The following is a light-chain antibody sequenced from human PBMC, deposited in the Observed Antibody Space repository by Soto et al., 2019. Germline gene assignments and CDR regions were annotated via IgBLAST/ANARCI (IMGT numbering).Light chain of an antibody. J-gene: IGKJ4*01. CDR2: DAS. V-gene: IGKV1-5*01. CDR3: QQYNNWPLT. CDR1: QSISSW. Sequence: DIQMTQSPSTLSASVGDRVTITCRASQSISSWLAWYQQKPGKAPKLLIYDASSLESGVPSRFSGSGSGTEFTLTISSLQPDDFATYYCQQYNNWPLTFGGGTTVEIK.